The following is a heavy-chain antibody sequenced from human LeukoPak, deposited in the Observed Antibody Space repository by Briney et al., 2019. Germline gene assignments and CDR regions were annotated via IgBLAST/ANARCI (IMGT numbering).Heavy chain of an antibody. D-gene: IGHD3-16*01. J-gene: IGHJ4*02. CDR2: IKQGGSEN. CDR3: ARIRGDYYLDY. CDR1: GFMFSSYW. Sequence: GGSLRLSCAASGFMFSSYWMTWVRQAPEKGLEWVTNIKQGGSENSYVDSVKGRFTTSRDNAKNSLYLQISSLRAEDTAVYYCARIRGDYYLDYWGQGTLVTVSS. V-gene: IGHV3-7*01.